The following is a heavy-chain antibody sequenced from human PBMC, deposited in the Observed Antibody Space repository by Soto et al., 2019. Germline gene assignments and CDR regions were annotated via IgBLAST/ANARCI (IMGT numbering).Heavy chain of an antibody. J-gene: IGHJ4*02. CDR3: ATTGPY. CDR1: GFAFSSYG. Sequence: GGSLRLSCAASGFAFSSYGMHWVRQAPGKGLEWVAVIWFDGSNKFYADSVKGRFTISRDNSKNTVSLQMNSLRDEDSAAYYCATTGPYWGQGTLVTVSS. V-gene: IGHV3-33*01. CDR2: IWFDGSNK.